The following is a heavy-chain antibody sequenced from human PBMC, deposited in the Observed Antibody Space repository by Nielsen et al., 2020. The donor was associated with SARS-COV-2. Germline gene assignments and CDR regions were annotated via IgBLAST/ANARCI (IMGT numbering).Heavy chain of an antibody. CDR2: INWNGGST. J-gene: IGHJ4*02. CDR3: AKGPLGGDGYNPDY. V-gene: IGHV3-20*04. D-gene: IGHD5-24*01. CDR1: GCTFDDYG. Sequence: GDSLKISCAASGCTFDDYGMSWVRQAPGKGLEWVSGINWNGGSTGYADSVKGRFTISRDNAKNSLYLQMNSLRAEDTALYYCAKGPLGGDGYNPDYWGQGTLVTVSS.